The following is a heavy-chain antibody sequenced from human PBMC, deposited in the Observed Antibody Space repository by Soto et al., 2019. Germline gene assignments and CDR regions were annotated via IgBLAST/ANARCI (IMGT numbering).Heavy chain of an antibody. CDR2: IVVGSGNT. J-gene: IGHJ6*02. D-gene: IGHD4-4*01. Sequence: SVKVSCKACGYTFTISAVQWVRQARGQRLEWIGWIVVGSGNTNYAQKFQERVTITRDMSTSTAYMELSSLRSEDTAVYYCAALTVTYYYYYGMDVWGQGTTVTVSS. V-gene: IGHV1-58*01. CDR3: AALTVTYYYYYGMDV. CDR1: GYTFTISA.